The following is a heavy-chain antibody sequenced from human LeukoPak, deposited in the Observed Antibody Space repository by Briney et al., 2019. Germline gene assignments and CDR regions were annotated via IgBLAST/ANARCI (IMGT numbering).Heavy chain of an antibody. D-gene: IGHD5-12*01. Sequence: PGGSLRLSCAASGFTFSSYGMYWVRQAPGKGLEWVAFIRYDGSNKYYADSVKGRFTISRDNSKNTLYLQMNSLRAEDTAVYYCAKAFGGYDYFYYWGQGTLVTVSS. CDR1: GFTFSSYG. CDR2: IRYDGSNK. J-gene: IGHJ4*02. CDR3: AKAFGGYDYFYY. V-gene: IGHV3-30*02.